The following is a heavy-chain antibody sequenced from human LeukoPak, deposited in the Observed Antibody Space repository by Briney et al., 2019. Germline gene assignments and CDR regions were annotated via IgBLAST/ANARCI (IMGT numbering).Heavy chain of an antibody. V-gene: IGHV4-4*02. CDR3: ARPRDGYKYFDY. CDR2: IYHSGST. Sequence: SETLSLTCTVSGGSISSSNWWSWVRQPPGKGLEWIGEIYHSGSTNYNPSLKSRVTISVGKSKNQFSLKLSSVTAADTAVYYCARPRDGYKYFDYWGQGTLVTISS. D-gene: IGHD5-24*01. CDR1: GGSISSSNW. J-gene: IGHJ4*02.